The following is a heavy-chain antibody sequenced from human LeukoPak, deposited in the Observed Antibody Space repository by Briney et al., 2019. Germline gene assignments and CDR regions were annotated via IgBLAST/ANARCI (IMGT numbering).Heavy chain of an antibody. Sequence: GGSLRLSCAASGFTFSSYVMHWVRQAPGKGLEWVAFIRYDGSNKYYADSVKGRFTISRDNSKNTLYLQMNSLRAEDTAQYYCTSGIAASGTGADYWGQGTLVSVSS. CDR2: IRYDGSNK. CDR3: TSGIAASGTGADY. V-gene: IGHV3-30*02. CDR1: GFTFSSYV. D-gene: IGHD6-13*01. J-gene: IGHJ4*01.